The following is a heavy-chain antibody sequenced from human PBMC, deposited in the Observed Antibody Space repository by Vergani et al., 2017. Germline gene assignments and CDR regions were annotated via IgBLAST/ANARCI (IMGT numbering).Heavy chain of an antibody. J-gene: IGHJ4*02. D-gene: IGHD5-12*01. CDR2: IYPGDSDS. CDR1: GYSFTSYW. V-gene: IGHV5-51*01. CDR3: ARISDIVATTQFFDY. Sequence: EVQLVQSGAEVKKPGESLKISCKGSGYSFTSYWIGWVRQMPGKGLEWMGIIYPGDSDSRYSPSFQGQVTMSADKSISTAYLQWSSLKASDTAMYYCARISDIVATTQFFDYWGQGTLVTVSS.